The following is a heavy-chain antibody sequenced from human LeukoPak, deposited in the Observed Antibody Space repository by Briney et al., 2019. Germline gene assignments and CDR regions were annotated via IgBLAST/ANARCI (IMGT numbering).Heavy chain of an antibody. V-gene: IGHV3-30*14. CDR3: ARVLSSGSYSDY. CDR1: GFTFSSYA. J-gene: IGHJ4*02. D-gene: IGHD1-26*01. CDR2: ISYDGSNK. Sequence: PGGSLRLSCAASGFTFSSYARHWVRQAPGKGLEWVAVISYDGSNKNYADSVKGRFTISRDNSKNTLYLQMGSLRAEDMAVYYCARVLSSGSYSDYWGQGTLVTVSS.